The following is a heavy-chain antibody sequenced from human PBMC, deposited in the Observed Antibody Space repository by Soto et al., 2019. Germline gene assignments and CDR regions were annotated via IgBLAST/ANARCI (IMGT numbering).Heavy chain of an antibody. CDR1: DDCSSNYK. CDR3: VRQGFGRLHGLVDV. J-gene: IGHJ6*02. Sequence: QVQLQESGPGLVKPSETLSLTCTVSDDCSSNYKWSWIRQPPGRRLEWIGYIDSNGGTSYNPSLQSRVSISIDTSTKQFFLKLSSVTAADTAVYYCVRQGFGRLHGLVDVWGQGTTVTVSS. V-gene: IGHV4-59*08. CDR2: IDSNGGT. D-gene: IGHD3-10*01.